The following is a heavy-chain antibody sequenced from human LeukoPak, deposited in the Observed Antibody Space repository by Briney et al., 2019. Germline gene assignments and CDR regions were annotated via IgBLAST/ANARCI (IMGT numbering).Heavy chain of an antibody. D-gene: IGHD2-21*01. J-gene: IGHJ6*03. Sequence: GGSLRLSCAASGFTFDNYAMHWVRQAPGKGLECVSFIKTNNNSAYYADSVKGRSTISRDNSKNTLYLQMNSLRAEDTAVYYCAKGSCGGDCLSYMDVWGKGTTVTVSS. CDR1: GFTFDNYA. V-gene: IGHV3-23*01. CDR3: AKGSCGGDCLSYMDV. CDR2: IKTNNNSA.